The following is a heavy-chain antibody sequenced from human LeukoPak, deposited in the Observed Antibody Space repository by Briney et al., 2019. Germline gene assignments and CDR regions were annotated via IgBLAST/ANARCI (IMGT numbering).Heavy chain of an antibody. J-gene: IGHJ4*02. CDR2: IYYSGST. D-gene: IGHD3-10*01. V-gene: IGHV4-39*01. CDR1: GGSIGSSSYY. Sequence: SETLSLTCAVSGGSIGSSSYYWGWIRQPPGKGLEWIGSIYYSGSTYYNPSLKSRVTISVDTSKNQFSLKLSSVTAADTAVYYCARQHPYYYGSGSPDYWGQGTLVTVSS. CDR3: ARQHPYYYGSGSPDY.